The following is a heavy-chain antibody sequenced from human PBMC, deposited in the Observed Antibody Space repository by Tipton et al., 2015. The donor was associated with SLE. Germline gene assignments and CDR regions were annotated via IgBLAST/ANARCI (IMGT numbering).Heavy chain of an antibody. CDR1: GASISSGSYY. CDR3: ARAIPYSNYFDWYFDL. V-gene: IGHV4-61*02. D-gene: IGHD4-11*01. Sequence: TLSLTCTVSGASISSGSYYWSWIWQPAGKGLEWIGRIYTSGSTNYNPSLETRITISLDTSKNHFSLELSSVTAAETAVYYCARAIPYSNYFDWYFDLWGRGTLVTVSS. CDR2: IYTSGST. J-gene: IGHJ2*01.